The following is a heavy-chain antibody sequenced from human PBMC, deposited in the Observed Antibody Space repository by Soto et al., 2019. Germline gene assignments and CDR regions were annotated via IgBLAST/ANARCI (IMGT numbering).Heavy chain of an antibody. Sequence: GESLKISCKGSGYSFTSYWIDWVRQMPGKGLEWMGIIYPGDSDTRYSPSFQGQVTISADKSISTAYLQWSSLKASDTAMYYCAIPPYCSGGTCHSFDYWGQGTLVTVSS. V-gene: IGHV5-51*01. CDR3: AIPPYCSGGTCHSFDY. J-gene: IGHJ4*02. CDR1: GYSFTSYW. D-gene: IGHD2-15*01. CDR2: IYPGDSDT.